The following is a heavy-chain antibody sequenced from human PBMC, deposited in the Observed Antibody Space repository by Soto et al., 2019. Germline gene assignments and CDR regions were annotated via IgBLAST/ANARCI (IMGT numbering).Heavy chain of an antibody. V-gene: IGHV3-23*01. CDR3: AKILSMVTSYYYGMDV. CDR2: ISDSGANT. CDR1: GFTFSTYP. Sequence: PGGSLRLSCAASGFTFSTYPMIWVRQAPGKGLECVGSISDSGANTYYADSVRGRFTISRDNSKNTLYLQMNSLRGDDTAVYYCAKILSMVTSYYYGMDVWGHGTTVTVSS. J-gene: IGHJ6*02. D-gene: IGHD4-17*01.